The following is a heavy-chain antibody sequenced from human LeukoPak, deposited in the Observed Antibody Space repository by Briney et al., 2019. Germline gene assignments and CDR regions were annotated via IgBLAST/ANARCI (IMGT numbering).Heavy chain of an antibody. D-gene: IGHD3-16*01. V-gene: IGHV3-74*01. Sequence: GRSLSLSCAASGFTFSSDWMHWVRQAPGKGLVCVSYINGDGSSTNYADSVRGRFTISRDNAKKTLYLQMNSLRDEDTAVYYCVRGLASWSLGTLVTVSS. J-gene: IGHJ4*02. CDR1: GFTFSSDW. CDR3: VRGLAS. CDR2: INGDGSST.